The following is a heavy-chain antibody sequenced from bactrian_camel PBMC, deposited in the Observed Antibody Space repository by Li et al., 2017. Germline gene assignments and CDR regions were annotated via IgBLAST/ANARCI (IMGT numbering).Heavy chain of an antibody. V-gene: IGHV3S42*01. CDR2: IDSVGSTT. D-gene: IGHD3*01. CDR1: GHTDSIDSLIT. CDR3: APEPGIGWFATAPVRQSSCGY. J-gene: IGHJ4*01. Sequence: EVQLVESGGGSVQAGGSLKLSCVVSGHTDSIDSLITMGWLRQAPGKEREGVAVIDSVGSTTSYADSVKGRFTISQDNAKNTLYLQMSNLKPDDTAVYYCAPEPGIGWFATAPVRQSSCGYWGQGTQVTVS.